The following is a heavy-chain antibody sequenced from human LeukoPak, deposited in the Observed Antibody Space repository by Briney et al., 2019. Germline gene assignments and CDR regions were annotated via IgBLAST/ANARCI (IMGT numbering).Heavy chain of an antibody. J-gene: IGHJ3*02. CDR1: GGSIRSSYYY. CDR2: IYDSGST. CDR3: ARDLGGLDAFDI. Sequence: SETLSLTCTVSGGSIRSSYYYWGWIRQPPGKGLEWIGSIYDSGSTYYNPSLKSRVTISVDRSKNQFSLKLSSVTAADTAVYYCARDLGGLDAFDIWGQGTMVTVSP. D-gene: IGHD1-26*01. V-gene: IGHV4-39*07.